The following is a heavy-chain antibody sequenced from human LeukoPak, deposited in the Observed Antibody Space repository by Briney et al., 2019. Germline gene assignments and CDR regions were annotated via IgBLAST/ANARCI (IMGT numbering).Heavy chain of an antibody. CDR2: IKNKPDGGTS. D-gene: IGHD3-10*01. J-gene: IGHJ5*02. Sequence: GGSLRLSCAASGFTFSHAWMSWVRQAPGKGLELVARIKNKPDGGTSDYTAPVKGRFTVSRDDSKSTLYLQMNSLKTEDTAVYYCTVVNYGSGSYPLGSWGQGTLVTVSS. CDR1: GFTFSHAW. CDR3: TVVNYGSGSYPLGS. V-gene: IGHV3-15*01.